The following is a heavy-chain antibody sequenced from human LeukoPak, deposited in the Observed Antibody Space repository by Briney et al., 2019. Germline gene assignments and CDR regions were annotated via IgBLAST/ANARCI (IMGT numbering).Heavy chain of an antibody. CDR2: LNPNSGGT. CDR1: GYTLTGYY. V-gene: IGHV1-2*06. J-gene: IGHJ4*02. D-gene: IGHD3-22*01. CDR3: ASSSGYYYVADY. Sequence: GASVKVSCKASGYTLTGYYMHWVRQAPGQGLEWMGRLNPNSGGTNYAQKLQGRVTMTRDTSISTAYMELSRLRSDDTAVYYCASSSGYYYVADYWGQGTLVTVSS.